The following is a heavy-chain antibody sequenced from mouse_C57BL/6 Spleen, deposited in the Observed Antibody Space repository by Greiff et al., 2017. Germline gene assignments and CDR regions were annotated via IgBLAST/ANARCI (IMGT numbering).Heavy chain of an antibody. Sequence: QVQLQQPGAELVRPGSSVKLSCKASGYTFTSYWMDWVKQRPGQGLEWIGNIYPSDSETPYNQKFKDKATLTVDKSSSTAYMQLSSLTSEDSAVYFCSRVLFHYAIDYWGQGTSVTVSS. J-gene: IGHJ4*01. V-gene: IGHV1-61*01. D-gene: IGHD1-1*02. CDR1: GYTFTSYW. CDR2: IYPSDSET. CDR3: SRVLFHYAIDY.